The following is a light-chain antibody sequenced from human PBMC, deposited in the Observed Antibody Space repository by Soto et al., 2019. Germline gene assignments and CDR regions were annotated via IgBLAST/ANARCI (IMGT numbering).Light chain of an antibody. V-gene: IGKV1-9*01. CDR3: QQVKSYPRT. J-gene: IGKJ4*01. CDR1: QAITNN. CDR2: EES. Sequence: DIQMTQSPSSLSASVGDRVTITCRASQAITNNLAWYQQKPGNPPRLLIYEESTLHSGVPSRFSGRKVGTQFILTIDSLQPEDFATYYCQQVKSYPRTFGGGTKVEIK.